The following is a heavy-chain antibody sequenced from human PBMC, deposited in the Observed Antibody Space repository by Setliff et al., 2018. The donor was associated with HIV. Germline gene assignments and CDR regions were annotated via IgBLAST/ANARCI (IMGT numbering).Heavy chain of an antibody. V-gene: IGHV4-4*07. J-gene: IGHJ4*02. D-gene: IGHD4-4*01. CDR3: ARDPTTGVDY. CDR2: ISISGDT. CDR1: GGSVTSYY. Sequence: SETLSLTCTVSGGSVTSYYWSWIRQPAGKRLECIGRISISGDTNYNPSLKSRATMSLDTSKNQFSLKLNSVTAADTAMYYCARDPTTGVDYWGQGTLVTVSS.